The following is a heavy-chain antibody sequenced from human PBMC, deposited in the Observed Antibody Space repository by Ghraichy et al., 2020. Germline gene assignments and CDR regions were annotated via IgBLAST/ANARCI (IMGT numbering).Heavy chain of an antibody. Sequence: RGSLRLSCAASGFTFSSYTMTWVRQAPGKGLEWVSGISGGGGSTYYADSVKGRFTISRDNSKNTLYLQMNSLRAEDTALYYCAKSWSSTVTTSYFDLWGRGTLVTVSS. CDR3: AKSWSSTVTTSYFDL. D-gene: IGHD4-17*01. J-gene: IGHJ2*01. V-gene: IGHV3-23*01. CDR2: ISGGGGST. CDR1: GFTFSSYT.